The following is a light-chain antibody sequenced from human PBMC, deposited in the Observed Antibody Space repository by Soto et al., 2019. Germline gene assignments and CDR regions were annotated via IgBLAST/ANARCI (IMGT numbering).Light chain of an antibody. CDR2: EVS. V-gene: IGLV2-14*01. Sequence: LTQPASVSGSPGQSITISCTGTSSDIGSYNRVSWYQQPPGTAPKLMIYEVSNRPSGVSNRFSGSKSGNTASLSISGLQAEDEADYFCNSYTTSSTYVFGTGTKVTVL. CDR3: NSYTTSSTYV. CDR1: SSDIGSYNR. J-gene: IGLJ1*01.